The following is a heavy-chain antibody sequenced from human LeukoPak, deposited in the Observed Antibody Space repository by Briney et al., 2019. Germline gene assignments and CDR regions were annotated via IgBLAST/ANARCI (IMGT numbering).Heavy chain of an antibody. CDR1: GGSLRSSSYY. J-gene: IGHJ3*02. CDR3: ATLYGSSAGTFDI. Sequence: PPQTLSLTCILSGGSLRSSSYYCGWIRQPPGEGLEWIGSIYYSGSTYYNPSLKSRVTISVDSSKNQFSLKLSSVTAADTAVFYCATLYGSSAGTFDIWGQGTMVTVSS. D-gene: IGHD6-6*01. V-gene: IGHV4-39*01. CDR2: IYYSGST.